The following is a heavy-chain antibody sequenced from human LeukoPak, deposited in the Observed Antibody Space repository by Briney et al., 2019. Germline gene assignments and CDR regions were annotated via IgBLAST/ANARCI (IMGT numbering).Heavy chain of an antibody. V-gene: IGHV4-59*07. Sequence: SDTLSLPCIVSVRSNNIDYWSWLRQSPGKGLVCIAYIYYSGATNYNPSLKGRATISVGRSQNQCSLRLSSVTAADTAVYFCARGPAGGYLDCWGQRTLVTVS. CDR2: IYYSGAT. D-gene: IGHD4-23*01. CDR1: VRSNNIDY. J-gene: IGHJ4*02. CDR3: ARGPAGGYLDC.